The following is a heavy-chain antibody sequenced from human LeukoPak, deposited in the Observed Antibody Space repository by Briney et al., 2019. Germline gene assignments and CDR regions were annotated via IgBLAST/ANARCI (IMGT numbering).Heavy chain of an antibody. CDR1: GFTSSNAW. V-gene: IGHV3-15*01. Sequence: GGSLRLSCAASGFTSSNAWMSWVRQAPGKGLEWVGRIKSKTDGGTTDYAAPVKGRFTISRDDSKNTLYLQMNSLKTEDTAVYYCTTEAAAGTPFDYWGQGTLVTVPS. J-gene: IGHJ4*02. CDR3: TTEAAAGTPFDY. D-gene: IGHD6-13*01. CDR2: IKSKTDGGTT.